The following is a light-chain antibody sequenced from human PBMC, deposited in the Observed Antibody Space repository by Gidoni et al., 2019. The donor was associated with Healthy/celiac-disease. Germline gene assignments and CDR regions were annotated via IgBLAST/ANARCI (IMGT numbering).Light chain of an antibody. CDR3: QQYNNWPRT. CDR1: QSVSSN. CDR2: GAS. J-gene: IGKJ1*01. Sequence: EIVLTQSPATLSVSPEEIATLSCRANQSVSSNLSWYQQKPGQAPRLLIYGASTRATGIPARFSGSGSGTEFTLTISSLQSEDVAVYYCQQYNNWPRTFGQGTKVEIK. V-gene: IGKV3-15*01.